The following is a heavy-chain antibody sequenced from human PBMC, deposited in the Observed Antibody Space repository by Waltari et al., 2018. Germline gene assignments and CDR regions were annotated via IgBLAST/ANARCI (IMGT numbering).Heavy chain of an antibody. D-gene: IGHD4-4*01. CDR3: ARGTPDYSYWYFDL. Sequence: QLQLQESGPGLVKPSETLSLTCTVSGGPISSSSYYWGWIRQPPGKGLEWIGSIYYSGSTYYNPSLKSRVTISVDTSKNQFSLKLSSVTAADTAVYYCARGTPDYSYWYFDLWGRGTLVTVSS. J-gene: IGHJ2*01. CDR2: IYYSGST. CDR1: GGPISSSSYY. V-gene: IGHV4-39*07.